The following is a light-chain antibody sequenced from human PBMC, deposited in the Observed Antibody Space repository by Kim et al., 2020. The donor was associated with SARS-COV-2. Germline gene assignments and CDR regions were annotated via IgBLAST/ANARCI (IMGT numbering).Light chain of an antibody. CDR1: SLRSNY. V-gene: IGLV3-19*01. Sequence: VALGQTVRITCQGVSLRSNYATVYQQKPGQAPILVIYGKNNRPSGISDRFSGSSSGSTASLTITGTQAGYEADYYCNSRDSNDNVVFGGGTQLTVL. CDR3: NSRDSNDNVV. CDR2: GKN. J-gene: IGLJ2*01.